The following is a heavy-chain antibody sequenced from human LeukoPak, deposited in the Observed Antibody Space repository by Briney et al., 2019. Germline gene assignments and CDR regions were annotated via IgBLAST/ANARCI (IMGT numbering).Heavy chain of an antibody. CDR1: GFTFSSYS. J-gene: IGHJ3*02. CDR3: ARAGYGSGSYYSPLYAFDI. CDR2: IISSSSYI. Sequence: GGSLRLSCAASGFTFSSYSMNWVGQAPGKGLEWVSSIISSSSYIYYADSVKGRFTISRDNAKNPLYLQMNSLRAEDTAVYYCARAGYGSGSYYSPLYAFDIWGQGTMVTVSS. D-gene: IGHD3-10*01. V-gene: IGHV3-21*01.